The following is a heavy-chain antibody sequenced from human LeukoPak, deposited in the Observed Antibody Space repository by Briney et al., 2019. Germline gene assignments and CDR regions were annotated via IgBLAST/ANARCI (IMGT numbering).Heavy chain of an antibody. D-gene: IGHD6-19*01. Sequence: SETLSLTCSVSGASISSSIYYWGWIRQPPGRGLEWIGSIYNSGITYYNPSLESRVTISVDTSKNQFSLKLSSVTAADTAVYYCATLSLIAVATNWGQGTLVTVSS. CDR1: GASISSSIYY. V-gene: IGHV4-39*01. J-gene: IGHJ4*02. CDR2: IYNSGIT. CDR3: ATLSLIAVATN.